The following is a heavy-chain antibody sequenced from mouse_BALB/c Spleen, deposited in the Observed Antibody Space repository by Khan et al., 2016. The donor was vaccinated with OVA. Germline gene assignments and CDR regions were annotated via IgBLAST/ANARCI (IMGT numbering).Heavy chain of an antibody. D-gene: IGHD1-1*01. Sequence: EVELVESGGDFVRPGGSLKLSCAASGFTFSTYGMSWVRQTPDKRLEWVATINTGGAYTYYPDTVKGRFTISRDNAKNTLYLQLSSLKSEDTAIYYCASLGYYYYSECFAYWGRGTLVTVSA. V-gene: IGHV5-6*01. CDR3: ASLGYYYYSECFAY. J-gene: IGHJ3*01. CDR1: GFTFSTYG. CDR2: INTGGAYT.